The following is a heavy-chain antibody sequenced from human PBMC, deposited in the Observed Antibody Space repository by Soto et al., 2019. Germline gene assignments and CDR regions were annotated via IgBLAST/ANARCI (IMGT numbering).Heavy chain of an antibody. V-gene: IGHV3-48*01. CDR1: GFTFSSYS. CDR3: ARSGRGIAYYFDF. J-gene: IGHJ4*02. CDR2: ISSTSGTI. Sequence: GGSLRLSCAASGFTFSSYSMNWLRQAPGKGLEWVSYISSTSGTIYYADSVKGRFTISRDNAKNSLYLQMNGLRAEDTAVYYCARSGRGIAYYFDFWGQGTLVTVSS. D-gene: IGHD1-26*01.